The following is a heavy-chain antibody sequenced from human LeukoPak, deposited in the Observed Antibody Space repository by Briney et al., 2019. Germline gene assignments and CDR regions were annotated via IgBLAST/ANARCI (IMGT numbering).Heavy chain of an antibody. CDR2: INPNSGGT. Sequence: ASVKVSCKASGYTVTGYYIHWVRQAPGQGLEWMGWINPNSGGTNYAQKFQGRVTMTRDTSISTAYMELSRLRSDDTAVYYCARDLTDNSRGWTLDAFDIWGQGTMVTVSS. V-gene: IGHV1-2*02. CDR1: GYTVTGYY. CDR3: ARDLTDNSRGWTLDAFDI. D-gene: IGHD6-19*01. J-gene: IGHJ3*02.